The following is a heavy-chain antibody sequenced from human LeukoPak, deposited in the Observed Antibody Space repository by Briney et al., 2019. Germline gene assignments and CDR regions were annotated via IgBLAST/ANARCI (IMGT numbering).Heavy chain of an antibody. CDR1: GYTFTSYA. CDR3: ARGRDPYSGYDYGNYYYYMDV. CDR2: INAGNGNT. Sequence: ASVKVSCKASGYTFTSYAMHWVRQAPGQRLEWMGWINAGNGNTKYSQEFQGRVTITRDTSASTAYMELSSLRSEDMAVYYCARGRDPYSGYDYGNYYYYMDVWGKGTTVTVSS. D-gene: IGHD5-12*01. J-gene: IGHJ6*03. V-gene: IGHV1-3*03.